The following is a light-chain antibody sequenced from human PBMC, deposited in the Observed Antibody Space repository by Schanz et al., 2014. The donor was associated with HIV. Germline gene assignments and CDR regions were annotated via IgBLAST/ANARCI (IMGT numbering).Light chain of an antibody. CDR3: LQHNSYPRT. CDR1: QSIGSW. CDR2: KAS. J-gene: IGKJ1*01. Sequence: DIQMTQSPSTLSASVGDRVTITCRASQSIGSWLAWYQQRPGEAPKLLIYKASSLERGVPSRFSGSGSGTEFTLTISSLQPEDFATYYCLQHNSYPRTFGQGTKVEIK. V-gene: IGKV1-5*03.